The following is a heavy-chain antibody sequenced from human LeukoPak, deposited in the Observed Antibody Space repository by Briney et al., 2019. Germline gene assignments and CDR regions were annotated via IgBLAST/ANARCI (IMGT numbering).Heavy chain of an antibody. V-gene: IGHV1-18*01. CDR3: ERVACSSTSCSTAMLQREYYFDY. D-gene: IGHD2-2*02. J-gene: IGHJ4*02. CDR2: ISAYNGNT. CDR1: GYTFTSYG. Sequence: ASVKVSCKASGYTFTSYGISWVRQAPGQGLEWMGWISAYNGNTNYAQKLQGRVTMTTDTSTGTAYMELRSLRSDDTAVYYCERVACSSTSCSTAMLQREYYFDYWGQGTLVTVSS.